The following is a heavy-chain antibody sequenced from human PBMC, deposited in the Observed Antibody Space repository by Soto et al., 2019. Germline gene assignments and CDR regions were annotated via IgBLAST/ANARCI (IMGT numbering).Heavy chain of an antibody. V-gene: IGHV3-30-3*01. D-gene: IGHD3-22*01. CDR2: ISYDGSNK. CDR1: GFTFSSYA. Sequence: GSLRLSCAASGFTFSSYAMHWVRQAPGKGLEWVAVISYDGSNKYYADSVKGRFTISRDNSKNTLYLQMNSLRAEDTAVYYCARVPTYYYDSSGYSDYWGQGIQVTVSS. J-gene: IGHJ4*02. CDR3: ARVPTYYYDSSGYSDY.